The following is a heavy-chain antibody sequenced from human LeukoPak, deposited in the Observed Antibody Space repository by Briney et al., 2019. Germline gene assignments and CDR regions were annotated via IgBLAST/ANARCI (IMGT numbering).Heavy chain of an antibody. J-gene: IGHJ4*02. CDR3: ARVRGYRCYEIWGWGYFYY. Sequence: GGSLRLSCAASGFTFSDYYMSWIRQAPGKGLEWVSYISSSSSYTNYADSVKGRFTISRDNAKNSLYLQMNSLRAEDTAVYYCARVRGYRCYEIWGWGYFYYWGQGTLVTGSS. CDR2: ISSSSSYT. CDR1: GFTFSDYY. D-gene: IGHD5-12*01. V-gene: IGHV3-11*06.